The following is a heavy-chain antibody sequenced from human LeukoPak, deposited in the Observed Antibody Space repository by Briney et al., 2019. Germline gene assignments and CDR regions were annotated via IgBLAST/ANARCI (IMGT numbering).Heavy chain of an antibody. CDR1: GFTFSDYY. CDR2: ISSSGSTI. D-gene: IGHD6-13*01. Sequence: GGSLRLSCAASGFTFSDYYMSWIRQAPGKGLEWVSYISSSGSTIYYADSVKGRFTISRDNAKNSLYLQMNSLRAEDTAVYYCARGSYSSSWTNLYYYYYGMDVWGQGTTVTVSS. V-gene: IGHV3-11*01. CDR3: ARGSYSSSWTNLYYYYYGMDV. J-gene: IGHJ6*02.